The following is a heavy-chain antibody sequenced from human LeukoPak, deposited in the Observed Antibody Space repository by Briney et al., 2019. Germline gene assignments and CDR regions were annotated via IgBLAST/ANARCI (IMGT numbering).Heavy chain of an antibody. CDR3: EKSKGTTGTTGVDY. CDR1: GFTFSSYG. J-gene: IGHJ4*02. V-gene: IGHV3-30*18. D-gene: IGHD1-1*01. Sequence: GGSLRLSCAASGFTFSSYGMHWVREAPGKGRGWGAVISYDGSNKYYADSVKGRFTISRDNSKNTLYLQMNSLRAEDTAVYYCEKSKGTTGTTGVDYWGQGTLVTVSS. CDR2: ISYDGSNK.